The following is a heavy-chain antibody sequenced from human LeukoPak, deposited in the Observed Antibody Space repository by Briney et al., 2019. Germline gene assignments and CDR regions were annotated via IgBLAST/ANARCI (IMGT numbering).Heavy chain of an antibody. Sequence: GGSLRLSCAASGFTVSSSYMIWVRQAPGKGLEWVSVIYSGGTTYYADSVKGRFTISRDKSKNTLYLQMNSLRAEDTAVYYCARGRGYSHSNWVDPWGQGTMVTVSA. J-gene: IGHJ5*02. CDR1: GFTVSSSY. D-gene: IGHD4-11*01. CDR2: IYSGGTT. CDR3: ARGRGYSHSNWVDP. V-gene: IGHV3-53*01.